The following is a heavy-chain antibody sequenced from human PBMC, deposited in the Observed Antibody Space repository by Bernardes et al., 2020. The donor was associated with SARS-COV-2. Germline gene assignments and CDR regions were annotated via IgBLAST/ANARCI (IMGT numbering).Heavy chain of an antibody. CDR2: MRSKPKGYAT. J-gene: IGHJ4*02. Sequence: VGSLRLSCAASGFNFSGSAIQWVRQPSGKGLEWIGRMRSKPKGYATTYAASLKGRFVISRDDSRNTAYLQIHSLKIEDTAVYYCTGDYLYWDQGTLVSVSS. CDR1: GFNFSGSA. CDR3: TGDYLY. V-gene: IGHV3-73*01. D-gene: IGHD4-17*01.